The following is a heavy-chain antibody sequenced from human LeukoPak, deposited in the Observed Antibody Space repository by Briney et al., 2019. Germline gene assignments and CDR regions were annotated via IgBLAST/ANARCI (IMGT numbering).Heavy chain of an antibody. J-gene: IGHJ4*02. Sequence: SETLSLTCTVSGGSISSSSYYWGWIRQPPGKGLEWIGSIYYSGSTYYNPSLKSRVTISVDTSKNQFSLKLSSVTAADTAVYYCARADYTSSWYYWGQGTLVTVSS. V-gene: IGHV4-39*07. CDR2: IYYSGST. CDR3: ARADYTSSWYY. CDR1: GGSISSSSYY. D-gene: IGHD6-13*01.